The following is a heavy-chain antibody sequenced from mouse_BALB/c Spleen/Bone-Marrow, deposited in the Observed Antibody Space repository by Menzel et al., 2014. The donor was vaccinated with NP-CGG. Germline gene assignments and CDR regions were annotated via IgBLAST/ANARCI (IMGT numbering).Heavy chain of an antibody. J-gene: IGHJ3*01. D-gene: IGHD2-1*01. V-gene: IGHV1-61*01. Sequence: QVQLQQSGTEVVRPGASVKLSCKASGYSFTTYWMNWVKQRPGQGLEWIGMIHPSDSETRLNQKFKDKATLTVDKSSSTAYMQLNSPTSEDSAVYYCAREKVYYGISWFACWGQGTLVTVSA. CDR1: GYSFTTYW. CDR2: IHPSDSET. CDR3: AREKVYYGISWFAC.